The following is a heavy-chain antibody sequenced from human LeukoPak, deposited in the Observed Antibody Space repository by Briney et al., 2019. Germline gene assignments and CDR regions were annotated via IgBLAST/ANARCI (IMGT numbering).Heavy chain of an antibody. CDR2: IHYDGSNE. Sequence: GGSLRLPCAASGFTFRSSDMHWVRQVPGEGLEWVAFIHYDGSNEYYADSVKGRFIISRDNSKNMLYLQMSSLRPEDTAVYFCAKDSNFHYWGQGTLVTVSS. CDR1: GFTFRSSD. J-gene: IGHJ4*02. CDR3: AKDSNFHY. V-gene: IGHV3-30*02.